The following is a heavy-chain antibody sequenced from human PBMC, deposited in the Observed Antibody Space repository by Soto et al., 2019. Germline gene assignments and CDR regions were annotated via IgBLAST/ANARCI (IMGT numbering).Heavy chain of an antibody. D-gene: IGHD2-15*01. V-gene: IGHV5-51*01. CDR1: GYSFTTYW. J-gene: IGHJ4*02. Sequence: PGESLKISCKGSGYSFTTYWIGWVRQMPGKGLEWMGIIYPGDSDTRYSPSFQGQVTISADKSISTAYLQWSSLKASDTAMYYCTRRLGYCSGGSCLYYFDYWGQGTLVTVSS. CDR3: TRRLGYCSGGSCLYYFDY. CDR2: IYPGDSDT.